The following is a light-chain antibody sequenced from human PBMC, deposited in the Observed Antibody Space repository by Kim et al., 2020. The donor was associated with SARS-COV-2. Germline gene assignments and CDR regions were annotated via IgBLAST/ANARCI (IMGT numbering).Light chain of an antibody. CDR2: VAS. CDR3: QQYGSSPLYT. CDR1: QSVSSVY. V-gene: IGKV3-20*01. J-gene: IGKJ2*01. Sequence: SQGERSTLDCMASQSVSSVYLAWYQQKPGQAPRLLIYVASSRATGIPDRFSGSVAGTDFTLTISRLEPEDFAVYYCQQYGSSPLYTFAQGTKLEI.